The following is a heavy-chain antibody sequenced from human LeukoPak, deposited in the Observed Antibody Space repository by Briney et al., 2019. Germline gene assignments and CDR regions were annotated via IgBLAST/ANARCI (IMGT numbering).Heavy chain of an antibody. CDR2: IKQDGSEK. D-gene: IGHD4-23*01. CDR3: ARGGTAVIAPYAFDI. Sequence: GGSLRLSCVASGFTFSTYWMSWVRRAPGKGLEWVANIKQDGSEKYYVDSMKGRFTISRDNARNSLYLQMDSLRAEDTAVYYCARGGTAVIAPYAFDIWGQGTMVTVSS. CDR1: GFTFSTYW. J-gene: IGHJ3*02. V-gene: IGHV3-7*05.